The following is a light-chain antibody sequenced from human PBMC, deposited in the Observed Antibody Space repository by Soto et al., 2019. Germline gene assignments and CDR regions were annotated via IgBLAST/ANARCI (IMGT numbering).Light chain of an antibody. J-gene: IGLJ1*01. Sequence: QSVLAQPPSASGTPGQRVTISCSGSSSNIGRNTVNWYQHLPGTTPKLLIHSNNQRPSGVPDRFSGSKSGTSASLAISGLQSADEADYYCAAWDGSLNGYVFGTGTKLTVL. V-gene: IGLV1-44*01. CDR3: AAWDGSLNGYV. CDR1: SSNIGRNT. CDR2: SNN.